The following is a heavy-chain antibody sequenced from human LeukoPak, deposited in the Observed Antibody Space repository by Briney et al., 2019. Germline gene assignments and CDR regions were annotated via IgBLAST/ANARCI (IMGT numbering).Heavy chain of an antibody. D-gene: IGHD3-10*01. CDR1: GFTFSSYA. J-gene: IGHJ4*02. CDR3: ARDSGGDMVRGPPAGFDY. V-gene: IGHV3-30-3*01. CDR2: ISYDGGNK. Sequence: GGSLRLSCAASGFTFSSYAMHWVRQAPGKGLEWVAVISYDGGNKYYADSVKGRFTISRDNSKNTLYLQMNSLRAEDTAVYYCARDSGGDMVRGPPAGFDYWGQGTLVTVSS.